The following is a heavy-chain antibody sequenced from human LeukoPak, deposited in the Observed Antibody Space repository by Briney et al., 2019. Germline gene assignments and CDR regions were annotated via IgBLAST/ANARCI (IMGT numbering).Heavy chain of an antibody. CDR1: GYTFTSYG. D-gene: IGHD3-3*01. CDR3: ARESSHYDFWSGYQKAYYYYYMDV. J-gene: IGHJ6*03. CDR2: ISAYNGNT. Sequence: GASVKVSVKASGYTFTSYGISWVRQAPGQGVEGMGWISAYNGNTNNAQKLQGRVTMTTDTSTSTAYMELRSLRSDDTAVYYCARESSHYDFWSGYQKAYYYYYMDVWGKGTTVTVSS. V-gene: IGHV1-18*01.